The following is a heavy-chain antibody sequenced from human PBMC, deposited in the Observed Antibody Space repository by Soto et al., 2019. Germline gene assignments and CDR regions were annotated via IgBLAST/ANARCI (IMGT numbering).Heavy chain of an antibody. Sequence: GGSLRLSCGTSGFSLSSYAIHWVRQAPGKGLEWVALMSYDETKKYYADSVKGRFTISRDTSKNTLFLQMNNLRVEDTAVYYCAKDRRDGDFMHILVVDFWGQGALVTVSS. CDR3: AKDRRDGDFMHILVVDF. J-gene: IGHJ4*02. CDR2: MSYDETKK. CDR1: GFSLSSYA. D-gene: IGHD2-15*01. V-gene: IGHV3-30*18.